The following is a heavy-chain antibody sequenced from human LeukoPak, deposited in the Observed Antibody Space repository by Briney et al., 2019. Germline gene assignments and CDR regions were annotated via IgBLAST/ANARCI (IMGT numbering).Heavy chain of an antibody. CDR1: GYTFTSYD. J-gene: IGHJ5*02. CDR3: ARGPLVRLPSSFDP. Sequence: ASVKVSRKASGYTFTSYDINWVRQATGQGLEWMGWMNPNSGNTGSAQRFQGRVTMTRDTSISTAYMELSSLRPEDTAVYYCARGPLVRLPSSFDPWGQGTLVTVSS. D-gene: IGHD3-16*02. V-gene: IGHV1-8*01. CDR2: MNPNSGNT.